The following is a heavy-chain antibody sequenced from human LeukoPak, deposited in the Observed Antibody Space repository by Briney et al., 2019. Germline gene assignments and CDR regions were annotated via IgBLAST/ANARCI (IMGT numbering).Heavy chain of an antibody. Sequence: ASVKVSCKASGYTFTSYGISWVRRAPGQGLEWMEWISAYNGNTNYAQKLQGRVTMTTDTSTSTAYMELRSLGSDDTAVYYCARDYYDSSGYQPMDVWGQGTTVTVSS. V-gene: IGHV1-18*01. CDR3: ARDYYDSSGYQPMDV. CDR1: GYTFTSYG. CDR2: ISAYNGNT. D-gene: IGHD3-22*01. J-gene: IGHJ6*02.